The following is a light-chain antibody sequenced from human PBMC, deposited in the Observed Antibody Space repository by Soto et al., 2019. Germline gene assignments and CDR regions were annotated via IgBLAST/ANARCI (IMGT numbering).Light chain of an antibody. Sequence: QSALTQPASVSGSPGQSITISCTGTSSDVGGYNYVSWDQQHPGKAPKLMIYDVSTRPSGVSNRFSGSKSGNTASLTISGLQAEDEADYYCSSYTSSSTDVVFGGGTKLTVL. CDR2: DVS. V-gene: IGLV2-14*01. J-gene: IGLJ2*01. CDR3: SSYTSSSTDVV. CDR1: SSDVGGYNY.